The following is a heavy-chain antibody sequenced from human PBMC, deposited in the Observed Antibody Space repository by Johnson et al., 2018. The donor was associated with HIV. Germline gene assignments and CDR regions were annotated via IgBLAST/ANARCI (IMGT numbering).Heavy chain of an antibody. Sequence: QVQPVESGGGLVKPGGSLTLSCAASGFTFSDYYISWIRQAPGTGLEWVSGITWTGGSKGYGDSVKGRFTISRDNAKNSLYLQMNSLRAEDTAVYYCARVPEGDDDAFDIWGQGTMVTVSS. J-gene: IGHJ3*02. CDR1: GFTFSDYY. D-gene: IGHD2-21*01. CDR3: ARVPEGDDDAFDI. V-gene: IGHV3-11*04. CDR2: ITWTGGSK.